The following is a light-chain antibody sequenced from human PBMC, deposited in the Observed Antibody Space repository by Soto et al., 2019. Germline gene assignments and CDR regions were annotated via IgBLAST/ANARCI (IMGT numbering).Light chain of an antibody. V-gene: IGKV3-20*01. CDR2: GAS. CDR3: QQYGSSST. Sequence: EIGLTQSPGTLSLSPGERATLSCRASQTVNSSYLAWYQQKPGQAPRLLIYGASSRATGIPDRFSGSGSGTDFTLTISRLEPEDFAVYYCQQYGSSSTFGQGTRLENK. J-gene: IGKJ5*01. CDR1: QTVNSSY.